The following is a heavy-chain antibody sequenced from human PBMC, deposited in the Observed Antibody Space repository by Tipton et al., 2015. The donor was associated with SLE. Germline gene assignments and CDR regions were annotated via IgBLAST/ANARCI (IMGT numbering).Heavy chain of an antibody. CDR2: IYYSGTT. CDR1: GGSISHFY. V-gene: IGHV4-59*01. D-gene: IGHD3-10*01. CDR3: ARGSRGVGFDV. Sequence: TLSLTCSVSGGSISHFYWSWIQQPPGKGLEWIAYIYYSGTTNYNPSLKSRVSISVDTSKNHFSLNLYSVTAADTAVYYCARGSRGVGFDVWGHGTTVIVSS. J-gene: IGHJ6*02.